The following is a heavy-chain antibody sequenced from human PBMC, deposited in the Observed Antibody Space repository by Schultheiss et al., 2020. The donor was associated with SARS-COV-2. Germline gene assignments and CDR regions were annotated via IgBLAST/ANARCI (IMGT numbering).Heavy chain of an antibody. CDR1: GFTFSNYW. CDR2: INSNGGST. CDR3: ARGVAAAGSFEVGGRGRKNWFDP. V-gene: IGHV3-74*01. Sequence: GESLKISCVASGFTFSNYWMHWARQVPGKGLVWVSRINSNGGSTSYADSVKGRFAISRDNAKNTLYLQMNSLRAEDTAVYYCARGVAAAGSFEVGGRGRKNWFDPWGQGTLVTVSS. J-gene: IGHJ5*02. D-gene: IGHD6-13*01.